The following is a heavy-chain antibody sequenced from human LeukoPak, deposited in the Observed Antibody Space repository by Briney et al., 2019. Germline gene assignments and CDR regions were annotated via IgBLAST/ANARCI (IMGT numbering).Heavy chain of an antibody. Sequence: GGSLRLSCAASGFTFTSYWMSWVRQAPGKGLEWVANIKEDGSEKYYVDSVKGRFTISRDNAKNSLYLQMNSLRAEDTAVYYCARDLVRGPSSWGFGMDVWGQGTTVTVSS. CDR1: GFTFTSYW. D-gene: IGHD6-13*01. V-gene: IGHV3-7*01. J-gene: IGHJ6*02. CDR3: ARDLVRGPSSWGFGMDV. CDR2: IKEDGSEK.